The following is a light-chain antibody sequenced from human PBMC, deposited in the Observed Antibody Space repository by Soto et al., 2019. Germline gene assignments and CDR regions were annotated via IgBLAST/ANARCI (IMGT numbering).Light chain of an antibody. Sequence: QSALTQPPSASGSPGQSVTISCTGTSSDVGGYNSVSWYQQHPGKAPKLMIYEVSKRPSGVPDRFSGSKSGNTASLTVSGLQAEDEADYHCSSYAGINNLLFGGGTKLTVL. CDR2: EVS. CDR1: SSDVGGYNS. J-gene: IGLJ2*01. V-gene: IGLV2-8*01. CDR3: SSYAGINNLL.